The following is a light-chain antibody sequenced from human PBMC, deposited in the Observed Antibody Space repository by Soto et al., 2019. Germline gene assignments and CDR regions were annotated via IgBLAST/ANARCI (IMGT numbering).Light chain of an antibody. CDR1: ESVSSK. V-gene: IGKV3-11*01. CDR3: QQRSNR. Sequence: EIVLTQSPGTLSLSPGERATLSCRASESVSSKLVWYQKKPGQAPRLLIYDASNRATGIPARFSGSGSGTDFTLTISSLEPEDFAVYYCQQRSNRFGQGTRLEIK. J-gene: IGKJ5*01. CDR2: DAS.